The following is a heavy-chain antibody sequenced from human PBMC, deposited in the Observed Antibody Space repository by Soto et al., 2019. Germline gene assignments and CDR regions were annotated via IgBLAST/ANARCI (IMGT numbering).Heavy chain of an antibody. V-gene: IGHV4-34*01. CDR3: ARASHYSITGTQGGNWFDP. Sequence: SETLSLTCAVYGGSFSGYYWSWIRQPPGKGLEWIGEINHSGSTNYNPSLKSRVTISVDTSKNQFSLKLSSVTAADTAVYYCARASHYSITGTQGGNWFDPWGQGTLVTVSS. J-gene: IGHJ5*02. D-gene: IGHD1-7*01. CDR2: INHSGST. CDR1: GGSFSGYY.